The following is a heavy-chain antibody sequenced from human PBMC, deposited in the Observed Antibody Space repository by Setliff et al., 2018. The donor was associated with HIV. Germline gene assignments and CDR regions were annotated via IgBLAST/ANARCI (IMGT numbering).Heavy chain of an antibody. CDR2: MNPSTGGT. D-gene: IGHD6-13*01. V-gene: IGHV1-2*02. CDR1: GYSFTGYY. J-gene: IGHJ4*02. Sequence: GASVKVSCKASGYSFTGYYMHWVRQAPEQGLEWMGWMNPSTGGTRFAQKFQGRVTMTRDTFITTAYMELSSLRSDDTAVYYCARMGESPPHSSSWYYWGQGTLVTVSS. CDR3: ARMGESPPHSSSWYY.